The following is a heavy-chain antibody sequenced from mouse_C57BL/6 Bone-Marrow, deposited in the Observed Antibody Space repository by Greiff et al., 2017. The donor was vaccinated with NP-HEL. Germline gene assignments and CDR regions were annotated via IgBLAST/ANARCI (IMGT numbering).Heavy chain of an antibody. CDR1: GYTFTSYG. CDR2: IYPRSGNT. Sequence: VKLQQSGAELARPGASVKLSCKASGYTFTSYGISWVKQRTGQGLEWIGEIYPRSGNTYYNEKFKGKATLTADKSSSTAYMELRSLTSEDSAVYFCAIYYDYGVWFAYWGQGTLVTVSA. D-gene: IGHD2-4*01. J-gene: IGHJ3*01. CDR3: AIYYDYGVWFAY. V-gene: IGHV1-81*01.